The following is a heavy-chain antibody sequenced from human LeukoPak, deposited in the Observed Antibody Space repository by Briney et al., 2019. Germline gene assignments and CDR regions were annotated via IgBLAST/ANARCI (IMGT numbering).Heavy chain of an antibody. CDR1: RFSFSNYA. CDR2: IVDSGDRA. D-gene: IGHD6-19*01. CDR3: AKDSRRVSGWYCFVY. J-gene: IGHJ4*02. Sequence: GGSLRLSCAASRFSFSNYAMSWVRQAPGEGLEWVSAIVDSGDRAYYADSVKGRLTISRDNSKNTLYLQMNSLRAEDTAVYYCAKDSRRVSGWYCFVYWGEGTLVTVSS. V-gene: IGHV3-23*01.